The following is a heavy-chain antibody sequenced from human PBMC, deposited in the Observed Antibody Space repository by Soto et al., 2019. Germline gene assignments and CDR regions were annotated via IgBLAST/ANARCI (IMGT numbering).Heavy chain of an antibody. CDR2: IIPILGIA. J-gene: IGHJ6*03. V-gene: IGHV1-69*02. CDR3: ASSLGPTVTPTAMDV. Sequence: SVKVSCKASGGTFSSYTISWVRQAPGQGLEWMGRIIPILGIANYAQKFQGRVTITADKSTSTAYMELSSLRSEDTAVYYCASSLGPTVTPTAMDVWGRGTTVTVSS. CDR1: GGTFSSYT. D-gene: IGHD4-4*01.